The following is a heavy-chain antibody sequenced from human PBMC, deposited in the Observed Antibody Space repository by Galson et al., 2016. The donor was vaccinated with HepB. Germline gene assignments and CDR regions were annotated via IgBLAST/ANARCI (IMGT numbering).Heavy chain of an antibody. CDR2: ISSSSAYI. CDR3: AGEGGGYTSFWPEYYYGMDV. Sequence: SLRLSCAASGFTFSTYRMNWVRQAPGKGLEWVSSISSSSAYIYYAESVEGRFTISRDNAKNSLSRQMPSLRPEDTAVYYCAGEGGGYTSFWPEYYYGMDVWGQGTPVTVSS. V-gene: IGHV3-21*01. CDR1: GFTFSTYR. J-gene: IGHJ6*02. D-gene: IGHD6-13*01.